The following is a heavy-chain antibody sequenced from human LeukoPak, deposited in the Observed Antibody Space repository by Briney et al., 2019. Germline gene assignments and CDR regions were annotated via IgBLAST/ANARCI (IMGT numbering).Heavy chain of an antibody. J-gene: IGHJ4*02. V-gene: IGHV4-30-2*01. CDR2: IYHSGST. CDR1: GGSIGSGGYS. CDR3: ARSPFDYEDY. D-gene: IGHD4-17*01. Sequence: SETLSLTCAVSGGSIGSGGYSWSWIRQPPGKGLEWIGYIYHSGSTYYNPSLKSRVTISVDRSKNQFSLKLSSVTAADTAVYYCARSPFDYEDYWGQGTLVTVSS.